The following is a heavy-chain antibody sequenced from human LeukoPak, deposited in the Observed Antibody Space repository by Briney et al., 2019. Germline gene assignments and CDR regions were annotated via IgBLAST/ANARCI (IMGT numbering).Heavy chain of an antibody. V-gene: IGHV1-2*02. D-gene: IGHD3-22*01. CDR3: ARGGFSGYYYVLAFDI. CDR1: GYTFTGYY. CDR2: INPNSGGT. Sequence: ASVKVSRKASGYTFTGYYMHWVRQDPGQGLVWMGWINPNSGGTNYAQKFQGRVTMTRDTSISTAHMELSRLRSDDTAVYYCARGGFSGYYYVLAFDIWGQGTMVTVSS. J-gene: IGHJ3*02.